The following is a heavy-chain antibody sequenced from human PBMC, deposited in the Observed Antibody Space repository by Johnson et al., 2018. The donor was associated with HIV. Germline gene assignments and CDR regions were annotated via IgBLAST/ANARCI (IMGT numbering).Heavy chain of an antibody. Sequence: VQLVESGGGVVRPGGSLRLSCAASGFTFDDYGMSWVRQAPGKGLEWVSGINWNGGSTGYADSGKGRFTISRDNSKKTLYLQMNSLRAEDTALYFCARGGYCVDGSCRHGNAFDIWGQGTMVTVSS. CDR3: ARGGYCVDGSCRHGNAFDI. J-gene: IGHJ3*02. D-gene: IGHD2-15*01. CDR2: INWNGGST. V-gene: IGHV3-20*04. CDR1: GFTFDDYG.